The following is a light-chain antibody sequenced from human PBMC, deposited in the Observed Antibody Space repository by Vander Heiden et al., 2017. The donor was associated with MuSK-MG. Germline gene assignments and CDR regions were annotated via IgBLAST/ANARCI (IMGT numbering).Light chain of an antibody. CDR3: TSYTRSSALYV. CDR1: SSDDGGYNY. Sequence: QSALTQPASVSVSPGQSITISCTGTSSDDGGYNYSCWYQQHPGTAPKLMIYDVSSRPSGVSNRFSGSKSGNTASLTISGLQAEDEADYYCTSYTRSSALYVFGTGSKVTVL. J-gene: IGLJ1*01. CDR2: DVS. V-gene: IGLV2-14*01.